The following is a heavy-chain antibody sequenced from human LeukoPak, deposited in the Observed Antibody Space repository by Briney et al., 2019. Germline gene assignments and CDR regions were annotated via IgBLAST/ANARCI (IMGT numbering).Heavy chain of an antibody. CDR1: GYTFTSYY. Sequence: ASVKVSCKASGYTFTSYYMHWVRHAPGQGLEWMGVINTSGGSTSYAQKFQGRVTITKDTSRTTVSMELSSRRSEDTVLYSCARGMTYYYDSSGYSWYYYYYMDVWGKGTTVTVSS. J-gene: IGHJ6*03. CDR2: INTSGGST. D-gene: IGHD3-22*01. V-gene: IGHV1-46*03. CDR3: ARGMTYYYDSSGYSWYYYYYMDV.